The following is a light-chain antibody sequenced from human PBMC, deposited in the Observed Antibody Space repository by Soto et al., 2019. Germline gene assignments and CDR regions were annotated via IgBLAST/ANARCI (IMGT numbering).Light chain of an antibody. CDR2: LNSDGSH. CDR3: QTWDTGSGV. J-gene: IGLJ3*02. V-gene: IGLV4-69*01. CDR1: SRHSNYA. Sequence: QLVLTQSPSASASLGASVKLTCTLSSRHSNYAIAWHQQQPEKGPRYLMKLNSDGSHTKGDGIPDRFSGSSSGAERYLTISSLQSEDEADYYCQTWDTGSGVFGGGTKVTVL.